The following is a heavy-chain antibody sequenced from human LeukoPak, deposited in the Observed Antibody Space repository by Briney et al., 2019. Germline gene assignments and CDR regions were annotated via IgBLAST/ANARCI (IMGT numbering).Heavy chain of an antibody. J-gene: IGHJ4*02. D-gene: IGHD1-20*01. V-gene: IGHV3-23*01. CDR2: ISGSGINI. CDR1: GFSFSNYG. CDR3: VKDYNWTPGRVDF. Sequence: GGSLRLSCAASGFSFSNYGMSCVRQAPGKGLEWVSSISGSGINIYYADFVKGRFTISRDNAKNTVLLQMSSLRAEDAAVYYCVKDYNWTPGRVDFWGQGSLVTVSS.